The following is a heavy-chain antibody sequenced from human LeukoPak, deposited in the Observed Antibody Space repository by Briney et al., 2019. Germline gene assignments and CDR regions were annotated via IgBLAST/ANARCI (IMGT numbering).Heavy chain of an antibody. Sequence: ASVKVSCKASGYTFTGYHMHWVRQAPGQGLEWKGIINPSGGSTSYAQKFQGRVTMTRDTSTSTVYMELSSLRSEDTAVYYCARDLLRGEQHLDYGGKETLVTVPS. CDR1: GYTFTGYH. D-gene: IGHD3-16*01. J-gene: IGHJ4*02. V-gene: IGHV1-46*01. CDR2: INPSGGST. CDR3: ARDLLRGEQHLDY.